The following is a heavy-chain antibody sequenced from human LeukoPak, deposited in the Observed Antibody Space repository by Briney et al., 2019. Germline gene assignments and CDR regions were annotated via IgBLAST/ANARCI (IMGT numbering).Heavy chain of an antibody. Sequence: PGGSLRLSCAASGFTFSSYAMHWVRQAPGKGLEWVAVISYDGSNKYYADSVKGRFTISRDNSKNTLYLQMNSLRAEDTAVYYCARGVYYYDSSGYPHWGQGTLVTVSS. V-gene: IGHV3-30*04. CDR2: ISYDGSNK. CDR3: ARGVYYYDSSGYPH. CDR1: GFTFSSYA. J-gene: IGHJ4*02. D-gene: IGHD3-22*01.